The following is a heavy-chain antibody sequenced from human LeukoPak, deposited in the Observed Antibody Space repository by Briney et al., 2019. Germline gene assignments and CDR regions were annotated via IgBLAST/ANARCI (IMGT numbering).Heavy chain of an antibody. CDR1: GFIFSSYE. D-gene: IGHD6-25*01. V-gene: IGHV3-48*03. CDR2: ISASGTLT. CDR3: ARDGTPIYSSGWVYMDV. J-gene: IGHJ6*02. Sequence: PGGSLRLSCAASGFIFSSYEMKWVRQAPGKGLEWISYISASGTLTHYADSVEGRFTISRDKAKNSLYLQMNRLRDEDTAVYYCARDGTPIYSSGWVYMDVWGQGTTVTISS.